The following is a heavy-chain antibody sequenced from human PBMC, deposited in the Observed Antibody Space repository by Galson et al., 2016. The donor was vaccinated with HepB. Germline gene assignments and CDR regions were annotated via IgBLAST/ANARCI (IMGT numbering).Heavy chain of an antibody. CDR2: ISAYNGNR. CDR1: GYDFTTYG. D-gene: IGHD2-2*01. V-gene: IGHV1-18*01. Sequence: SVKVSCKASGYDFTTYGISWVRQAPGQGLEWLGWISAYNGNRKYSQKFQGRVTMTTDTSTSTAYMELRSLRSDDTAVYYCARDCISAICYGDYWGQGTLVTVSS. CDR3: ARDCISAICYGDY. J-gene: IGHJ4*02.